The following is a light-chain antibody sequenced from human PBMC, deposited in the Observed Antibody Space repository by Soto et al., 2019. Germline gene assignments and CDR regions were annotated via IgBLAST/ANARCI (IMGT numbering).Light chain of an antibody. CDR2: EVS. J-gene: IGLJ2*01. Sequence: QSALTQTPSASGSPGQSVTISCTGSSSDVGGYNYVSWYQQHPGKAPKLMIYEVSKRPSGVPDRLSGSKSGNTASLTVSGLQAEDEADYYCSSYAGSNTVVFGGGTQLTVL. V-gene: IGLV2-8*01. CDR3: SSYAGSNTVV. CDR1: SSDVGGYNY.